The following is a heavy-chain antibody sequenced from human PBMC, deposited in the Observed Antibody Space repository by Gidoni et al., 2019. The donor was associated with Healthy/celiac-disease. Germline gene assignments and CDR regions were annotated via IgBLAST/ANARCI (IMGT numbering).Heavy chain of an antibody. CDR2: IYYRGST. J-gene: IGHJ6*03. CDR1: GGSISIGDYY. CDR3: AREGGAYGDYNYYYYYMYV. V-gene: IGHV4-30-4*01. Sequence: QVQLQESGPGLVKPSQTLSLTCTVSGGSISIGDYYWSWIRQPPGKGLEWIGYIYYRGSTYYNPSLKSRVTISVDTSKNQFSLKLSAVTAADTAVYYCAREGGAYGDYNYYYYYMYVWGKGTTVTVSS. D-gene: IGHD4-17*01.